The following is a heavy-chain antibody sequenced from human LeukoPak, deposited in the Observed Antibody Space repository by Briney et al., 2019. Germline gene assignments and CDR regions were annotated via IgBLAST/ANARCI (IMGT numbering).Heavy chain of an antibody. CDR1: GFTFSSYA. V-gene: IGHV3-23*01. CDR2: ISGSGGST. Sequence: GGSLRLSYAASGFTFSSYAMSWVRQAPGKGLEWVSAISGSGGSTYYADSVKGRFTISRDNSKNTLYLQMNSLRAEDTAVYYCAKDVYNYYDSSGYLNAFDIWGQGTMVTVSS. CDR3: AKDVYNYYDSSGYLNAFDI. D-gene: IGHD3-22*01. J-gene: IGHJ3*02.